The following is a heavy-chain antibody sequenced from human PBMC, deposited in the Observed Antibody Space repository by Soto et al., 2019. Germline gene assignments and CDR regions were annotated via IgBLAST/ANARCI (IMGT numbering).Heavy chain of an antibody. Sequence: ASVKVSCKASGYTFTSYDINWVRQATGQGLEWMGWMNPNSGNTGYAQKFQGRVTMTRNTSTSTAYMELSSLRSEDTAVYYCARGRLAVAEYYFDYWGQGTLVTVSS. J-gene: IGHJ4*02. D-gene: IGHD6-19*01. CDR1: GYTFTSYD. CDR2: MNPNSGNT. CDR3: ARGRLAVAEYYFDY. V-gene: IGHV1-8*01.